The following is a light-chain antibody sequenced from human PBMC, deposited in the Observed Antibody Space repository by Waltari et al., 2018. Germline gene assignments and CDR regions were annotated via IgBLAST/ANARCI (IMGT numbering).Light chain of an antibody. Sequence: QSALTQPPSASGSPGQPVTLSCTGTSSAVGGYKYVSWYQQHPGKAPKLMIYEVSKRPSGVPDRFSGSKSGNTASLTVSGLQAEDEADYYCSSYVGNNNLIFGGGTKLTVL. CDR2: EVS. CDR3: SSYVGNNNLI. V-gene: IGLV2-8*01. J-gene: IGLJ2*01. CDR1: SSAVGGYKY.